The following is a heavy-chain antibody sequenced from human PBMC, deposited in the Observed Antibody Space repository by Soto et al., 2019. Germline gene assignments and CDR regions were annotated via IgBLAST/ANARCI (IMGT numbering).Heavy chain of an antibody. V-gene: IGHV3-49*04. CDR2: IRRKAYGGTT. J-gene: IGHJ4*02. CDR3: TRDRGTGTTVFDY. D-gene: IGHD1-1*01. Sequence: GGSLILSCAASVFTFTNYAMIWVRQAPGKGLEWVGFIRRKAYGGTTEYAASVKGRFTISRDDSKSIAYLQMNSLKTEDTAVYYCTRDRGTGTTVFDYWGQGTLVTVYS. CDR1: VFTFTNYA.